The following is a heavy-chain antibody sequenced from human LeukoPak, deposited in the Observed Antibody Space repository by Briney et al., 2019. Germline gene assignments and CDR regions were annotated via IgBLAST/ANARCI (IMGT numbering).Heavy chain of an antibody. J-gene: IGHJ4*02. CDR1: GYSISSGYY. Sequence: SETLSLTCAVSGYSISSGYYWGWIRQPPGKGLEWIGSIYHSGSTYYNPSLKSRVTISVDTSKNQFSLKLSFVTAADTAVYYCARVSMVRGVILDYWGQGTLVTVSS. CDR2: IYHSGST. CDR3: ARVSMVRGVILDY. D-gene: IGHD3-10*01. V-gene: IGHV4-38-2*01.